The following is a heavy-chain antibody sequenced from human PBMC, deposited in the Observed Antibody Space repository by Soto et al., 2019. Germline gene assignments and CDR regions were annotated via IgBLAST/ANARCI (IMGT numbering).Heavy chain of an antibody. J-gene: IGHJ6*02. CDR2: ISYDGGNK. Sequence: GGSLRLSSAASGLTFSSYAMHWVRQAPGKGLEWVAVISYDGGNKYYADSVKGRFTISRDNSKNTLYLQMNSLRAEDTAVYYCARDQVDYGMDVWGQGTTVTVSS. V-gene: IGHV3-30-3*01. D-gene: IGHD2-15*01. CDR3: ARDQVDYGMDV. CDR1: GLTFSSYA.